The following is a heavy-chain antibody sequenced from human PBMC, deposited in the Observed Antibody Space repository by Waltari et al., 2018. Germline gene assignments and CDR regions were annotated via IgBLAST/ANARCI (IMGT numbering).Heavy chain of an antibody. Sequence: EVQLLESGGGLVQPGGSLRLSCAAPGFTFSSYAMSWVRQAPGKGLEWVPAISGRGGSTYYADSVKGRFTISRDNSKNTLYLQMNSLRAEDTAVYYCAKDVNYDFWSGYYLGVRGDAFDIWGQGTMVTVSS. CDR2: ISGRGGST. CDR3: AKDVNYDFWSGYYLGVRGDAFDI. D-gene: IGHD3-3*01. V-gene: IGHV3-23*01. CDR1: GFTFSSYA. J-gene: IGHJ3*02.